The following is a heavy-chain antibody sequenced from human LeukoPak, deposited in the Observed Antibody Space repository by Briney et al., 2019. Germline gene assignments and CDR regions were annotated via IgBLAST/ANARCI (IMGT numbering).Heavy chain of an antibody. J-gene: IGHJ4*02. CDR2: ISYDGSNK. CDR3: ARSLVVGGTYPYH. D-gene: IGHD1-26*01. V-gene: IGHV3-30*04. Sequence: WRSLSLSCAASGFTFSSYAMRWVRQAPGKGLEWVAIISYDGSNKYYADSVKGRFTISRDNAKNSMYLQLNSLRIEDTAVYYCARSLVVGGTYPYHRGQGTLVTVSS. CDR1: GFTFSSYA.